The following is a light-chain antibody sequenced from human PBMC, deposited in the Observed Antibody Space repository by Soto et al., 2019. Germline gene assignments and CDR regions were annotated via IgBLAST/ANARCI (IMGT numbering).Light chain of an antibody. CDR2: GAS. Sequence: GEILPVSFWASQSVSSSYVAWYQQKPGQAPRLLIYGASTRATGIPDRCSGCWSGTEFSLTSNSLQSEDSAVYYCQHYSNWWAFGQGTKVDIK. J-gene: IGKJ1*01. CDR3: QHYSNWWA. V-gene: IGKV3-15*01. CDR1: QSVSSS.